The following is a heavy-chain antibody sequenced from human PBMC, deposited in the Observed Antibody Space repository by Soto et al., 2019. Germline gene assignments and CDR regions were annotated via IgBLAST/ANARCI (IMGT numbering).Heavy chain of an antibody. D-gene: IGHD5-18*01. CDR3: ARYTTASYYYYGMDV. Sequence: SETLSLTCTVSGGSISSGDYYWSWIRQPPGKGLEWIGYIYYSGSTYYNPSLKSRVTISVDTSKNQFSLKLSSVTAADTAVYYCARYTTASYYYYGMDVWGQGTTVIVS. V-gene: IGHV4-30-4*01. CDR2: IYYSGST. CDR1: GGSISSGDYY. J-gene: IGHJ6*02.